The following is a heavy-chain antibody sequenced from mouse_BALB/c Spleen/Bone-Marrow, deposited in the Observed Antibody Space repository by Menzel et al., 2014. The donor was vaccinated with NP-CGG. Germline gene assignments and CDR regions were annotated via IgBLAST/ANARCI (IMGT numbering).Heavy chain of an antibody. J-gene: IGHJ1*01. Sequence: EVKLEESGGGLVQPGGSMKLSCVASGFTFNNYCMNWVRQSPEKGLEWVAEIRLKSNYYATHFAESVKGRFTLSRDDSKSSVHLQMNNLRPEDTGIYYCTRIFYYGTSYWYFDVWGAGTTVTVSS. CDR2: IRLKSNYYAT. V-gene: IGHV6-6*02. CDR1: GFTFNNYC. D-gene: IGHD1-1*01. CDR3: TRIFYYGTSYWYFDV.